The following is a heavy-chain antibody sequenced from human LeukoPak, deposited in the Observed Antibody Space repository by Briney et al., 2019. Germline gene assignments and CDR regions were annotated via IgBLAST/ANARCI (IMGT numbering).Heavy chain of an antibody. V-gene: IGHV4-61*02. Sequence: SQTLSLTCTVSGGSISSGSYYWSWIRQPAGKGLEWIGRIYTSGSTNYNPSLKSRVTISVDTSKNQFSLKLSSVTAADTAVYYCARDRHSTVTTGYYYMDVWGKGTTVTVSS. J-gene: IGHJ6*03. CDR1: GGSISSGSYY. CDR2: IYTSGST. CDR3: ARDRHSTVTTGYYYMDV. D-gene: IGHD4-11*01.